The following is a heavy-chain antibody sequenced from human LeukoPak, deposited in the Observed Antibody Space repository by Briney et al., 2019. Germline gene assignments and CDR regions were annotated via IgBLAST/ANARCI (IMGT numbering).Heavy chain of an antibody. CDR1: GGTFSSYA. CDR2: FDPEDGET. D-gene: IGHD3-10*01. CDR3: AQLWFGEFSFDY. V-gene: IGHV1-24*01. J-gene: IGHJ4*02. Sequence: ASVKVSCKASGGTFSSYAISWVRQAPGQGLEWMGGFDPEDGETIYAQKFQGRVTMTEDTSTDTAYMELSSLRSEDTAVYYCAQLWFGEFSFDYWGQGTLVTVSS.